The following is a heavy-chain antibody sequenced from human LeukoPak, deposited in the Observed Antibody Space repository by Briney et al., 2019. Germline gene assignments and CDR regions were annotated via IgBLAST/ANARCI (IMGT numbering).Heavy chain of an antibody. CDR2: ISSSGSTI. CDR1: GFTFSDYY. Sequence: GGSLRLSCAASGFTFSDYYMSWIRQAPGKGLEWVSYISSSGSTIYYADSVKGRFTISRDNAKNSLYLQMNSLRAEDTAVYYCARDITIFGVVPDLDYWGQGTLVTVSS. CDR3: ARDITIFGVVPDLDY. J-gene: IGHJ4*02. V-gene: IGHV3-11*04. D-gene: IGHD3-3*01.